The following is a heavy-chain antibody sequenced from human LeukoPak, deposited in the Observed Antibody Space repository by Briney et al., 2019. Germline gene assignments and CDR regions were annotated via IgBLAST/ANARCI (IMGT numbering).Heavy chain of an antibody. Sequence: GGSLRLSCTVSGFTVSSNSMSWVRQAPGKGLEWVSFIYSDNTHYSDSVKGRFTISRDNSKNTLYLQMNSLRAEDTAVYYCAREYYYDSSGRFDYWGQGTLVTVSS. J-gene: IGHJ4*02. D-gene: IGHD3-22*01. CDR1: GFTVSSNS. V-gene: IGHV3-53*01. CDR3: AREYYYDSSGRFDY. CDR2: IYSDNT.